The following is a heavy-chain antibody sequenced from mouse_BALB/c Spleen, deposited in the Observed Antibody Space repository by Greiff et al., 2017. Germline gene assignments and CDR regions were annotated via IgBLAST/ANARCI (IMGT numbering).Heavy chain of an antibody. D-gene: IGHD2-4*01. V-gene: IGHV5-12-2*01. Sequence: EVKLMESGGGLVQPGGSLKLSCAASGFTFSSYTMSWVRQTPEKRLEWVAYISNGGGSTYYPDTVKGRFTISRDNAKNTLYLQMSSLKSEDTAMYYCARHDGITTKRWFAYWGQGTLVTVSA. CDR2: ISNGGGST. J-gene: IGHJ3*01. CDR3: ARHDGITTKRWFAY. CDR1: GFTFSSYT.